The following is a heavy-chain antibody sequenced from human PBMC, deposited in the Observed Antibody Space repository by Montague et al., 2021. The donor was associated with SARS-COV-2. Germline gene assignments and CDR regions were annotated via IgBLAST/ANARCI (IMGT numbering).Heavy chain of an antibody. CDR2: ISSSSSYI. CDR3: ARGATYYYDSSGYVFDY. D-gene: IGHD3-22*01. CDR1: GFTFSSYS. J-gene: IGHJ4*02. V-gene: IGHV3-21*01. Sequence: FLRLSCAAPGFTFSSYSMNWVRQAPGKGLEWVSSISSSSSYIYYADSVKGRFTIPRDNAKNSLYLQMNSLRAEDTAVYYRARGATYYYDSSGYVFDYWGQGTLVTVSS.